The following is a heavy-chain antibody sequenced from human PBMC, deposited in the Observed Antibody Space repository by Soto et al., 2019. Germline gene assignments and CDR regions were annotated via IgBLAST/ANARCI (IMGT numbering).Heavy chain of an antibody. J-gene: IGHJ5*02. CDR3: ARPVSSSWAAPFGA. CDR2: IYYSGST. CDR1: GGSINSGDYY. V-gene: IGHV4-31*03. D-gene: IGHD6-13*01. Sequence: PSETLSLTCTVSGGSINSGDYYWSWIRQHPGKGLEWIGYIYYSGSTYYNPSLKSRVTISVDTSKNQFSLKLTSVTASDTAVYYCARPVSSSWAAPFGAWGQGTLVSVSS.